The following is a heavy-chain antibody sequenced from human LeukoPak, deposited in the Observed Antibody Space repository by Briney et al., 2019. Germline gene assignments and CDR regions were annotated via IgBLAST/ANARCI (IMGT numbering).Heavy chain of an antibody. Sequence: KPGGSLRLSCAASGFTFSSYSMSWVRQAPGKGLEWVSSISSSSSYIYYADSVKGRFTISRDNAKNSLYLQMNSLRAEDTAVYYCARDRYDFWSGYYVYWGQGTLVTVSS. CDR1: GFTFSSYS. CDR2: ISSSSSYI. D-gene: IGHD3-3*01. CDR3: ARDRYDFWSGYYVY. V-gene: IGHV3-21*01. J-gene: IGHJ4*02.